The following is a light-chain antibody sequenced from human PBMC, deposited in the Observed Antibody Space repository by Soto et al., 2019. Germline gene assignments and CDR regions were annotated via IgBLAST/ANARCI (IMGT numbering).Light chain of an antibody. CDR1: QGISSY. J-gene: IGKJ4*01. Sequence: VIWMTQSPSLRSSSTLYTFTISFRMSQGISSYLAWYQQKPGKAPKLLIYAASTLQSGVPSRFSGSGSGTDFTLTISSLQTEDSASYYCLQDHEYLTFGGGTKVDIK. CDR3: LQDHEYLT. CDR2: AAS. V-gene: IGKV1D-8*01.